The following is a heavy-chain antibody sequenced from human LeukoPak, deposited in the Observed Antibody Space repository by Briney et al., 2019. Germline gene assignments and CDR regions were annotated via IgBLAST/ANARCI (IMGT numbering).Heavy chain of an antibody. CDR1: TGSINSYY. Sequence: SETLSLTCTVSTGSINSYYGGWVRQPAGRGLEWIGRIYTTGKTDYSPSLQSRVTMSVDTSKKQFSLNLRSVTAANTAIYYCARHGYTASHYFLDYWSQGTLVTVSS. J-gene: IGHJ4*02. D-gene: IGHD3-16*02. V-gene: IGHV4-4*07. CDR3: ARHGYTASHYFLDY. CDR2: IYTTGKT.